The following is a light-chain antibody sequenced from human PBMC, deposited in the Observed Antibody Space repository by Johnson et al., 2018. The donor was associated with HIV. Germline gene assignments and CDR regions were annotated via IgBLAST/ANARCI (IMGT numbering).Light chain of an antibody. CDR3: GTWDSSLVAYF. CDR1: SSNIGNNY. J-gene: IGLJ1*01. Sequence: QSVLTQPPSVSAAPGQKVTISCSGSSSNIGNNYVSWYQQLPGTAPKLLIYENNKRPSGIPDRFSGSKSGTSATLGITGLQTGDEADYYFGTWDSSLVAYFFGTGTKVTVL. V-gene: IGLV1-51*02. CDR2: ENN.